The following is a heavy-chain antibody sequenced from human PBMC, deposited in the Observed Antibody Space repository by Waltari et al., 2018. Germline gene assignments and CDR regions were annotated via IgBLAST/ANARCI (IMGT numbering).Heavy chain of an antibody. CDR1: GFNFSNYF. Sequence: DVQVVESGGGLVRPGGSLRLSCTGSGFNFSNYFIHRVRQPPGKGPVWVARMNNEGSSINYADAVKGRFTISRDNAKSTVYLQMNNLRGEDTALYYCLNYDFDSWGQGTLVTVSS. J-gene: IGHJ4*02. D-gene: IGHD1-7*01. CDR2: MNNEGSSI. CDR3: LNYDFDS. V-gene: IGHV3-74*01.